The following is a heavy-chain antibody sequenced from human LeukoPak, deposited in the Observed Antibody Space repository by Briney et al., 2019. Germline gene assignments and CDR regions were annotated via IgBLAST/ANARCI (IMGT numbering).Heavy chain of an antibody. CDR3: VRSAFLTTEFYFDY. J-gene: IGHJ4*01. V-gene: IGHV3-74*01. CDR1: GFTFSGNW. CDR2: INTDGRTI. Sequence: GGSLRLSCEASGFTFSGNWMHWVRQAPGKGLVWVSRINTDGRTITYADSVKGRFTISRDNAKNTLYLQMNSLRAEDTAVYYCVRSAFLTTEFYFDYWGHGTLVTVSS. D-gene: IGHD4-11*01.